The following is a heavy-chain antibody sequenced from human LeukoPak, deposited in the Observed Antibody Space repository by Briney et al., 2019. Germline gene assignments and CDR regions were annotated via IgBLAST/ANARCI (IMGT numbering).Heavy chain of an antibody. J-gene: IGHJ4*02. D-gene: IGHD3-3*01. CDR3: ARSGLRFLDN. Sequence: PSETLSLTCAVYGGSFSGYYWSWIRQPPGKGLEWIGEINHSGSTNYNPSLKSRVTISVDTSKNQFSLKLSSVTAADTAVYYCARSGLRFLDNWGQGTLVTVSS. CDR2: INHSGST. CDR1: GGSFSGYY. V-gene: IGHV4-34*01.